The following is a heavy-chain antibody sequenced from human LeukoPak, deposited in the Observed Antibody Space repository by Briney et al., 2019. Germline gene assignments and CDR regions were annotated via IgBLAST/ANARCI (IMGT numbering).Heavy chain of an antibody. CDR3: AGGGGMLG. CDR2: FSRSGPYI. V-gene: IGHV3-21*01. J-gene: IGHJ4*02. D-gene: IGHD3-10*02. Sequence: GGSLRLSCAASGFTFSTYTMNWVRQAPGKGLEWVSSFSRSGPYIYYADSVKGRFTISRDNAKNSLYLQMNSLRAEDTALYYCAGGGGMLGWGQGTLVTVSS. CDR1: GFTFSTYT.